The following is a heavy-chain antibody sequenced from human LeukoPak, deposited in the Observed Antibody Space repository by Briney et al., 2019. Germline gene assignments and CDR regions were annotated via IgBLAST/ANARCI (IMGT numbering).Heavy chain of an antibody. Sequence: ASVKVSCKASGYTFTSYGISWVRQAPGQGLEWMGWISAYNGNTNYAQKLQGRVTMTTDTSTSTAYMELRSLRSDDTAVYYCARESGYNYGPFYYYYYMDVWGKGTTVTVSS. J-gene: IGHJ6*03. D-gene: IGHD5-18*01. CDR2: ISAYNGNT. V-gene: IGHV1-18*01. CDR1: GYTFTSYG. CDR3: ARESGYNYGPFYYYYYMDV.